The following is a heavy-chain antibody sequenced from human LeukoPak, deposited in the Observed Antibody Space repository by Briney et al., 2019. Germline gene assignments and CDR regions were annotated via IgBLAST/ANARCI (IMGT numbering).Heavy chain of an antibody. D-gene: IGHD2-21*01. CDR1: GFNFSDSR. CDR3: VRGDWYFES. Sequence: PGGSLRLSCATSGFNFSDSRMTWVRQAPGKGLQWVANVNRDGTEKHFLDSVEGRFTISRDNANKALYLQMSSLTPQDTAMYFCVRGDWYFESWGQGALVTVSS. CDR2: VNRDGTEK. J-gene: IGHJ4*02. V-gene: IGHV3-7*04.